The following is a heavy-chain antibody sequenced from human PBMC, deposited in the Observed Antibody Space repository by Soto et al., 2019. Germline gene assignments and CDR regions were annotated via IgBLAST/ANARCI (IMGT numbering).Heavy chain of an antibody. CDR3: ARDNVDTAMVFDY. Sequence: SETLSLSCTVSGGSVSSGSYYWCWIRQPPGKGLERIGYIYYSGSTNYTPSLKIRVTISLDTSKNQFSLKLSSVTAADTAVYYCARDNVDTAMVFDYWGQGTLVTVSS. J-gene: IGHJ4*02. D-gene: IGHD5-18*01. CDR2: IYYSGST. V-gene: IGHV4-61*01. CDR1: GGSVSSGSYY.